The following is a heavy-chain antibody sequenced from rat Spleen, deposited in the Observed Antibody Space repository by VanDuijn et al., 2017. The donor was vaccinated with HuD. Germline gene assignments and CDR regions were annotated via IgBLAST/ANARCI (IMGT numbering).Heavy chain of an antibody. D-gene: IGHD1-11*01. CDR3: ARHGYGGYSGSFAY. CDR2: ISSDGSSI. J-gene: IGHJ2*01. V-gene: IGHV5-7*01. CDR1: GFTFSNYD. Sequence: EVQLVESGGGLVRPGRSLKLSCAASGFTFSNYDMAWVRQAPKKGLEWVATISSDGSSIYYRDSVKGRFTISRDNAESTLYLQMDSLRSEDTATYYCARHGYGGYSGSFAYWGQGVMVTVSS.